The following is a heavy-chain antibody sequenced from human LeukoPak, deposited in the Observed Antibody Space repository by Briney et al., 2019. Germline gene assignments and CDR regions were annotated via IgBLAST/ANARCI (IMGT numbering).Heavy chain of an antibody. V-gene: IGHV3-11*01. Sequence: GGSLRLSCAASGFTFSDYYMSWLRQAAGKGLEGVSYISSSGSTIYYADSGKGRFTISMDNAKHSLYLQMNSLRAEDTAVYYCARQIIVATIQPYFDYWGQGTLVTVSS. CDR3: ARQIIVATIQPYFDY. CDR2: ISSSGSTI. CDR1: GFTFSDYY. D-gene: IGHD1-1*01. J-gene: IGHJ4*02.